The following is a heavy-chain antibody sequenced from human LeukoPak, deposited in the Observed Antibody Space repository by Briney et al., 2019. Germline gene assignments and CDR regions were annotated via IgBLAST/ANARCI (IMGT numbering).Heavy chain of an antibody. D-gene: IGHD3-22*01. CDR1: GGSISSGDYY. J-gene: IGHJ5*02. Sequence: LQTLSLTCTVSGGSISSGDYYWSWIRQPPGKGLEWIGYIYYSGSTYYNPSLKSRVTISVDTSKNQFSLKLSSVTAADTAVYYCARSRDSTYYYDSSGSWFDPWGQGTLVTVSS. CDR2: IYYSGST. V-gene: IGHV4-30-4*01. CDR3: ARSRDSTYYYDSSGSWFDP.